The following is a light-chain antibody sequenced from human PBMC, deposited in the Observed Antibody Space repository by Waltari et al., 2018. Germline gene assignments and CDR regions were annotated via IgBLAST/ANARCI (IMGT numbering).Light chain of an antibody. Sequence: DIQMTQSPSTLSASVGARVTITCRASQSISSWLAWYQQKPGKAPKRLIYKASSVESGVPSRFSGSGSETEFTLTISSLQPDDFATYYCQQYNSYPYTFGQGTKLEIK. J-gene: IGKJ2*01. CDR1: QSISSW. CDR2: KAS. CDR3: QQYNSYPYT. V-gene: IGKV1-5*03.